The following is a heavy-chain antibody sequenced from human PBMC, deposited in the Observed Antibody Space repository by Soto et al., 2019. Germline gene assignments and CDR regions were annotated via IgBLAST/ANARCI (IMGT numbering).Heavy chain of an antibody. D-gene: IGHD6-19*01. CDR1: GYTFSNYG. CDR2: ISGYNGNT. CDR3: SRFIMVGGWFDPNYYHGMDV. Sequence: QVQLVQSGAEVKKPGASVTVSCKTSGYTFSNYGINWVRQAPGQGLEGMGWISGYNGNTNYAQTVQSRVTMTTDTSTGTIYMELRSMKSDDTAIYYCSRFIMVGGWFDPNYYHGMDVWGQGTTVTVSS. V-gene: IGHV1-18*01. J-gene: IGHJ6*02.